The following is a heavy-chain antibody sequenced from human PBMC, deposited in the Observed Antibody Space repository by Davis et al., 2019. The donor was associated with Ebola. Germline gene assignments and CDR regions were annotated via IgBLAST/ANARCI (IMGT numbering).Heavy chain of an antibody. CDR2: ISTYNDNT. Sequence: AASVKVSCKASGYTFTTYGISWVRQAPGQGLEWVGWISTYNDNTNYAQKLRGRVTMTTDTSTSTAYMELRSLRSDDTAVYYCARDRYCSGGSCYSSYYYGMDVWGQGTTVTVSS. J-gene: IGHJ6*02. V-gene: IGHV1-18*01. CDR3: ARDRYCSGGSCYSSYYYGMDV. CDR1: GYTFTTYG. D-gene: IGHD2-15*01.